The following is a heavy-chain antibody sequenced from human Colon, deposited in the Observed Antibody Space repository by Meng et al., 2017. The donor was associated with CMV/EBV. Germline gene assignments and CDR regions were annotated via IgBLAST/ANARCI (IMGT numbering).Heavy chain of an antibody. D-gene: IGHD2-8*01. CDR2: MNNDGSSK. Sequence: GGSLRLSCAASGFTFNNYWMYWVRHVPGKGLVWVSRMNNDGSSKSYADSVKGRFTISRDNAKNTLYLQMDSLRAEDTAVYYCASTGPLYGLYFCYWGQGTLVTVSS. CDR3: ASTGPLYGLYFCY. V-gene: IGHV3-74*01. J-gene: IGHJ4*02. CDR1: GFTFNNYW.